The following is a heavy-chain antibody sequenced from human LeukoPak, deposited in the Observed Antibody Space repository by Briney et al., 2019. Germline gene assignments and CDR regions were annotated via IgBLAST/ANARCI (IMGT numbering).Heavy chain of an antibody. CDR2: ISYDGSNK. J-gene: IGHJ4*02. D-gene: IGHD3-10*01. CDR3: ARDLRALGIDY. Sequence: GGSLRLSCAASGFTFSSYAMHWVRQAPGKGLEWVAVISYDGSNKYYADSVKGRFTISRDNSKNTLYLQMNSLRAGDTAVYYCARDLRALGIDYWGQGTLVTVSS. CDR1: GFTFSSYA. V-gene: IGHV3-30-3*01.